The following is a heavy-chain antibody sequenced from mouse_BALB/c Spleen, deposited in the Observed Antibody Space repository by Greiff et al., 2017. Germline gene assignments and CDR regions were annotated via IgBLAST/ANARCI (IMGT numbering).Heavy chain of an antibody. V-gene: IGHV1-20*02. J-gene: IGHJ3*01. Sequence: VQLKQSGPELVKPGASVKISCKASGYSFTGYFMNWVMQSHGKSLEWIGRINPYNGDTFYNQKFKGKATLTVDKSSSTAHMELRSLASEDSAVYYCARGNYGNPAGFAYWGQGTLVTVSA. CDR1: GYSFTGYF. CDR3: ARGNYGNPAGFAY. CDR2: INPYNGDT. D-gene: IGHD2-1*01.